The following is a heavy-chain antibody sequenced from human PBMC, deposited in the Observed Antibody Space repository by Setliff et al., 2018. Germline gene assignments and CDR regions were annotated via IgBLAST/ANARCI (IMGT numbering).Heavy chain of an antibody. Sequence: PSETLSLTCTVSGGSISSHYWSWIRQPPGKGLEWIGSIYYSGSTNYNPSLKSRVTISVDTSKNQFSLKLSSVTAADTAVYYCARAPYYYDSSGYYSDYWGQGTLVTVSS. D-gene: IGHD3-22*01. V-gene: IGHV4-59*11. CDR2: IYYSGST. J-gene: IGHJ4*02. CDR3: ARAPYYYDSSGYYSDY. CDR1: GGSISSHY.